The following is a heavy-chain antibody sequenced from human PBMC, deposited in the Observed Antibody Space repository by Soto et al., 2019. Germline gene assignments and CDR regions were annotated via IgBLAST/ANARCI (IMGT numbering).Heavy chain of an antibody. Sequence: SETLSLTCTVSGGSISSYYWSWIRQPPGKGLEWIGYIYYSGSTNYNPSLKSRVTISVDTSKNRFSLKLSSVTAADTAVYYCARARRYFDYWGQGTLVTVSS. CDR1: GGSISSYY. J-gene: IGHJ4*02. CDR3: ARARRYFDY. CDR2: IYYSGST. V-gene: IGHV4-59*01.